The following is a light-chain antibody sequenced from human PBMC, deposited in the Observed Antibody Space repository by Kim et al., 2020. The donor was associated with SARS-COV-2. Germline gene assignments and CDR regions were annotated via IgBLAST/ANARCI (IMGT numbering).Light chain of an antibody. CDR3: EAWEDSRNAVV. J-gene: IGLJ2*01. V-gene: IGLV1-36*01. CDR2: YDD. CDR1: SSNIGNND. Sequence: QSVLTQPPSVSESPGQRVTISCSGSSSNIGNNDVNWYQQLPGKAPKLLIYYDDLLPSGVSDRFSGSKSRTSASLAISGLQSEDEADYYCEAWEDSRNAVVFGGGTKLTVL.